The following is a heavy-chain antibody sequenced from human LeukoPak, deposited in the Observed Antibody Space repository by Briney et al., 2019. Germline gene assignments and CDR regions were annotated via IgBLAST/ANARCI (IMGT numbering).Heavy chain of an antibody. D-gene: IGHD3-3*01. V-gene: IGHV3-48*01. CDR1: GFTFSSYS. Sequence: PGGSLRLSCAASGFTFSSYSMNWVRQAPGKGLEWVSYISSSSSTIHYADSVKGRFTISRDNAKNSLYLQMNSLRAEDTAVYYFARGVLFKSLGYWGQGTLVTVSS. CDR3: ARGVLFKSLGY. J-gene: IGHJ4*02. CDR2: ISSSSSTI.